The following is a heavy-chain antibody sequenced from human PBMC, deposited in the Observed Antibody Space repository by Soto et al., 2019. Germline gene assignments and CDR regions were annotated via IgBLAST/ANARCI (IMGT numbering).Heavy chain of an antibody. CDR1: GYTFTSYA. CDR3: ARDTGGDYFNWFDP. Sequence: ASVKVSCKASGYTFTSYAMHWVRQAPGQRLEWMGWINAGNGNTKYSQKFQGRVTITRDTSASTAYMELSSLRSEDTAVYYCARDTGGDYFNWFDPWGQGTLVTVSS. V-gene: IGHV1-3*01. D-gene: IGHD4-17*01. CDR2: INAGNGNT. J-gene: IGHJ5*02.